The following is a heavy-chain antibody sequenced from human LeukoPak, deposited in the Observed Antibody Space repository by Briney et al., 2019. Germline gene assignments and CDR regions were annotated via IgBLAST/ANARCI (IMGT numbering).Heavy chain of an antibody. Sequence: GGSLRLSCAASGFTFSRNWMSWVRQAPGKGPEWVANIKQDGSEKYYVDSVKGRFTISRDNAKTSLYLQMNSLRAEDTAVYYCTTVDYGDAFDIWGQGTMVTVSS. CDR1: GFTFSRNW. CDR2: IKQDGSEK. CDR3: TTVDYGDAFDI. D-gene: IGHD4-17*01. J-gene: IGHJ3*02. V-gene: IGHV3-7*05.